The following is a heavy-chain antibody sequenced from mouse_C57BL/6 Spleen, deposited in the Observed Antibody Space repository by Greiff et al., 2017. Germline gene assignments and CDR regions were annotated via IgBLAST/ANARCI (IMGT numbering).Heavy chain of an antibody. V-gene: IGHV5-6*01. CDR1: GFTFSSYG. CDR2: ISSGGSYT. D-gene: IGHD2-4*01. Sequence: EVHLVESGGDLVKPGGSLKLSCAASGFTFSSYGMSWVRQTPDKRLEWVATISSGGSYTYYPDSVKGRFTISRDNAKNTLYLQMSSLKSEDTAMYYCARPSLYDYDRSYYFDYWGQGTTLTVSS. CDR3: ARPSLYDYDRSYYFDY. J-gene: IGHJ2*01.